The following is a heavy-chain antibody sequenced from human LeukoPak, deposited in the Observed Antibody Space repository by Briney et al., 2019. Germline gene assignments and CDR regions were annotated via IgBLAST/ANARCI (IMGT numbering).Heavy chain of an antibody. J-gene: IGHJ4*02. CDR2: ISGSGGST. D-gene: IGHD6-19*01. V-gene: IGHV3-23*01. CDR3: AKDNKDSSGWYIFFDY. CDR1: GFTFSSYA. Sequence: GGSLSLSCAASGFTFSSYAMSWVRQAPGKGLEWVSAISGSGGSTYYADSVKGRFTISRDSSKNTLYLQMNSLRAEDTAVYYCAKDNKDSSGWYIFFDYWGQGTLVTVSS.